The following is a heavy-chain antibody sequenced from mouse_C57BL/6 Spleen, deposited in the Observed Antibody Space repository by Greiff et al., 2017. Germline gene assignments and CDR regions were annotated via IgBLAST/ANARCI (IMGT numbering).Heavy chain of an antibody. J-gene: IGHJ2*01. CDR1: GYTFTDYY. CDR3: ARSDLRDAYYFDY. CDR2: IYPGSGNT. D-gene: IGHD3-3*01. V-gene: IGHV1-76*01. Sequence: QVQLQQSGAELVRPGASVKLSCKASGYTFTDYYINWVKQRPGQGLEWIARIYPGSGNTYYNEKFKGKATLTAEKSSSTAYMQLSSLTSEDSAVYFCARSDLRDAYYFDYWGQGTTLTVSS.